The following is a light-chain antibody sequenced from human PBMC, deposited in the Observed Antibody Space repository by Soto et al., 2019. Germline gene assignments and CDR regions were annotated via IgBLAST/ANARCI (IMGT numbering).Light chain of an antibody. Sequence: QSALTQPASVSGSSGQSITISCTGTSSDVGGYNYVSWYQQHPGKAPKLMIYDVSNRPSGVSNRFSGSKSGNTASLTISGLQAEDEADYHCSSYTSSSTPVVFGGGTKLTVL. V-gene: IGLV2-14*01. CDR2: DVS. CDR3: SSYTSSSTPVV. CDR1: SSDVGGYNY. J-gene: IGLJ2*01.